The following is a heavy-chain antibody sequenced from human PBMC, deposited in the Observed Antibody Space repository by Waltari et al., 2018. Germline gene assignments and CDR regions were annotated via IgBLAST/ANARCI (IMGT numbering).Heavy chain of an antibody. Sequence: QVQLVQSGAEVKPPGASVKVSCEASRSTFTSYYMHWVRQAPGQGLEWMGIISPSDGNANYAQRFQGRVTLTGNTSTNTVYMELSGLKFEDTAIYYCVREHTVEGYMDYWGQGTQVTVSS. CDR2: ISPSDGNA. J-gene: IGHJ4*02. D-gene: IGHD4-17*01. CDR1: RSTFTSYY. V-gene: IGHV1-46*01. CDR3: VREHTVEGYMDY.